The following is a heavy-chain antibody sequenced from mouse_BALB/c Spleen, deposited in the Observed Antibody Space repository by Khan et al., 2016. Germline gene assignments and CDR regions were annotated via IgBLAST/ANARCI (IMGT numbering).Heavy chain of an antibody. D-gene: IGHD3-3*01. CDR1: GYAFTNYL. CDR2: INPGSGGT. Sequence: QVQLQQSGAELVRPGTSVKVSCKASGYAFTNYLIEWVKQRPGQGLEWIGVINPGSGGTNYNEKFKGKATLTADKSSSTAYMQLSSLTSDDSAVFDGARGDDWYLDVWGTGTTVTVSS. J-gene: IGHJ1*03. CDR3: ARGDDWYLDV. V-gene: IGHV1-54*01.